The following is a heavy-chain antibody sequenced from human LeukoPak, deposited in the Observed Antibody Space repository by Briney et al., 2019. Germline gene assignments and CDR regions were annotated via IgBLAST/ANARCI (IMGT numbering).Heavy chain of an antibody. CDR2: IKEDGSEK. CDR3: VKDRHFYGAGTYYNLDY. Sequence: GGSLRLSCAASGFTFSRYWMSWVRQAPGKGLEWVANIKEDGSEKYYADSVKGRFTISRDNSKSTLYLQLNSLRAEDTAVYYCVKDRHFYGAGTYYNLDYWGQGTLVTVSS. J-gene: IGHJ4*02. V-gene: IGHV3-7*01. CDR1: GFTFSRYW. D-gene: IGHD3-10*01.